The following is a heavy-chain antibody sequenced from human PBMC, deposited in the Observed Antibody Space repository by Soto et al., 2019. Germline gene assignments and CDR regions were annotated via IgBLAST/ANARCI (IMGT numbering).Heavy chain of an antibody. CDR3: AGQSYESRRYYYAY. V-gene: IGHV4-39*01. CDR2: IYSSGST. CDR1: GGSSSSTSYY. Sequence: SETLSLTCTVSGGSSSSTSYYWGWIRQPPGKGLEWIGSIYSSGSTYYNPSLKSRVTISVDTSKSHLSLKLSSVTAADAAVYYCAGQSYESRRYYYAYWGQGTLVTVSS. D-gene: IGHD3-22*01. J-gene: IGHJ4*02.